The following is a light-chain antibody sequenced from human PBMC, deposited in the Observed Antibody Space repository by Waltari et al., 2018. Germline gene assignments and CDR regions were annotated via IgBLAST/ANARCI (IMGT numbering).Light chain of an antibody. CDR1: DSNIGAGYD. V-gene: IGLV1-40*01. J-gene: IGLJ3*02. CDR3: QSYDRSLTGSWV. CDR2: GNT. Sequence: QSVLTQPPSVSGAPGQRVTISCTGSDSNIGAGYDVHWYQQLPGTAPKLLIYGNTNRPSGGPERFSGSESGTSGSLAITGLQAEDEAYYYCQSYDRSLTGSWVFGGGTKLTGL.